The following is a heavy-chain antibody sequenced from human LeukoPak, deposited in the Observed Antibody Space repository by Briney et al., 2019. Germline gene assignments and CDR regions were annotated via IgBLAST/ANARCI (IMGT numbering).Heavy chain of an antibody. Sequence: ASVKVSCKASGYIFTKYVVHWVRQAPGQRPEWMGWIKAGNGGTKYSQNFQDRLTITRDTSASTVYMEPSSLTSEDTALYYCARDDCGDTCYPGGYWGQGTLVTVSS. J-gene: IGHJ4*02. D-gene: IGHD2-21*01. V-gene: IGHV1-3*01. CDR1: GYIFTKYV. CDR3: ARDDCGDTCYPGGY. CDR2: IKAGNGGT.